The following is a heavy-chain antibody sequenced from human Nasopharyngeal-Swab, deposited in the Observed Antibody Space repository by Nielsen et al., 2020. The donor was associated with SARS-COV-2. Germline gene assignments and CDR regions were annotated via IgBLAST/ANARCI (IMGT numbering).Heavy chain of an antibody. J-gene: IGHJ5*02. Sequence: WIRQPPGKGLEWIGEINHSGSTNYNPSLKSRVTISVDTSKNQFSLKLSSVTAADTAVYYCARRGLITMIHRWFDPWGQGTLVTRLL. V-gene: IGHV4-34*01. D-gene: IGHD3-22*01. CDR2: INHSGST. CDR3: ARRGLITMIHRWFDP.